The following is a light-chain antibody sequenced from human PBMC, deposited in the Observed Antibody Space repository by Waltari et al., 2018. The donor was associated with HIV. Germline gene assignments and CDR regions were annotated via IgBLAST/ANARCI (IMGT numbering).Light chain of an antibody. CDR2: GTT. Sequence: DIQMTQSPSSLSASVGDRVTITCRARQSIRSYLNWYQQKPGKAPKLLSYGTTSLQSGFPSRFSGSGFGTDFTLTVSSPQPEDSATYYCQQSFSIPLTFGGGTKVEIK. CDR3: QQSFSIPLT. J-gene: IGKJ4*01. V-gene: IGKV1-39*01. CDR1: QSIRSY.